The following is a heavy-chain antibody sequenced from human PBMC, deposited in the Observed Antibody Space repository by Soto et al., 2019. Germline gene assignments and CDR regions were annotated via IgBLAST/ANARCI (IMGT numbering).Heavy chain of an antibody. CDR2: INTDGSVT. J-gene: IGHJ6*02. D-gene: IGHD2-21*02. CDR1: GFSFSSYW. Sequence: GGSLRLACAASGFSFSSYWMYWVRQAPGKWLVWVSGINTDGSVTNYADSVKGRFTISRDNANNTLYMQMTSLRAADTAVYYCARGGGDSQSYYYYYAMDVWGQGTPVTVSS. V-gene: IGHV3-74*01. CDR3: ARGGGDSQSYYYYYAMDV.